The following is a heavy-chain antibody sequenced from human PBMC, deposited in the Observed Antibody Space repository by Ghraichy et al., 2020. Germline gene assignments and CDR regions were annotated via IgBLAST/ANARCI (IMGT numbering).Heavy chain of an antibody. CDR1: GGSISSNNW. CDR3: ARISPHYCRSTSCYTPPSPWFDP. Sequence: SETLSLTCAVSGGSISSNNWWSWLRPPPGKGLEWIGEISHSGSANYNPSLNSQATISVNKSKNQFSLKLSSVTAADTAVYYCARISPHYCRSTSCYTPPSPWFDPWGQGTLVTVSS. J-gene: IGHJ5*02. V-gene: IGHV4-4*02. D-gene: IGHD2-2*02. CDR2: ISHSGSA.